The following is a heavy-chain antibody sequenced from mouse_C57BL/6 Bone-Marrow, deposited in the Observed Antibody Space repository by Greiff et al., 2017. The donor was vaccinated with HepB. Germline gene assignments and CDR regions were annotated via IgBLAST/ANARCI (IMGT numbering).Heavy chain of an antibody. J-gene: IGHJ3*01. V-gene: IGHV5-4*01. CDR1: GFTFSSYA. CDR3: AREGMAPPGFAY. CDR2: ISDGGSYT. Sequence: EVMLVESGGGLVKPGGSLKLSCAASGFTFSSYAMSWVRQTPEKRLEWVATISDGGSYTYYPDNVKGRFTISRDNAKNNLYLQMSHLKSEDTAMYYCAREGMAPPGFAYWGQGTLVTVSA.